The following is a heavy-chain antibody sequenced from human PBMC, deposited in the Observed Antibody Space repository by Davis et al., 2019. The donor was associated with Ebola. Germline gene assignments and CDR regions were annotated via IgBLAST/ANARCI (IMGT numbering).Heavy chain of an antibody. CDR2: IYYSGST. CDR1: GGSFSGYY. V-gene: IGHV4-34*01. CDR3: ARTTLYDFWSGGGHWFDP. D-gene: IGHD3-3*01. Sequence: MPSETLSLTCAVYGGSFSGYYWSWIPQPPGKGLEWIGYIYYSGSTNYNPSLKSRVTISVDTSKNQFSLKLSSVTAADTAVYYCARTTLYDFWSGGGHWFDPWGQGTLVTVSS. J-gene: IGHJ5*02.